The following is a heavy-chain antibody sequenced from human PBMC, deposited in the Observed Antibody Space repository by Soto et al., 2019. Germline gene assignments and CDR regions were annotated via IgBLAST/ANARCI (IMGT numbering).Heavy chain of an antibody. CDR3: ARETEAVNSHSTPGTIFPGYYYYMDV. Sequence: ASVKVSCKASGGTFSSYTISWVRQAPGQGLEWMGRIIPILGIANYAQKFQGRVTITADKSTSTAYMGLSSLRSEDTAVYYCARETEAVNSHSTPGTIFPGYYYYMDVWGKGTTVTVSS. V-gene: IGHV1-69*04. J-gene: IGHJ6*03. CDR2: IIPILGIA. D-gene: IGHD3-9*01. CDR1: GGTFSSYT.